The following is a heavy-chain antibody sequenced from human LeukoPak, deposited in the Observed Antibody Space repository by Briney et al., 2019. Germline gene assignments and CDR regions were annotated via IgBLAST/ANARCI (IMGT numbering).Heavy chain of an antibody. CDR3: ARAVMY. CDR1: GYSISSGYF. J-gene: IGHJ4*02. CDR2: IHHSGRT. D-gene: IGHD3-16*01. V-gene: IGHV4-38-2*01. Sequence: SETLSLTCAVSGYSISSGYFWGWIRQPPGKGLEWIGSIHHSGRTYYNPSPKSRVTISVDTSKNQFSLKLNSVTAADTAVYYCARAVMYWGQGILVTVSS.